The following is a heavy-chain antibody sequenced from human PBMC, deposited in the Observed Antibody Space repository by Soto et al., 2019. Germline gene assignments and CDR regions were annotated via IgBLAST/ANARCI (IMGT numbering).Heavy chain of an antibody. V-gene: IGHV4-38-2*01. CDR1: NFSISSGYY. CDR3: ARTHSGSYYSVFNY. CDR2: IYRSGTT. Sequence: SETLSLTCVVSNFSISSGYYWGWIRQSPGKGLEWIASIYRSGTTSYNPSLKSRVTISVDPSKNQFSLMLTVVTDADTAVYYCARTHSGSYYSVFNYWGRGSLVTVSS. D-gene: IGHD1-26*01. J-gene: IGHJ4*02.